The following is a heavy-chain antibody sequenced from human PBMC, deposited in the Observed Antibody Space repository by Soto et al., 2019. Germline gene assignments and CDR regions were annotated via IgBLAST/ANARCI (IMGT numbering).Heavy chain of an antibody. CDR1: EFNFKKFA. V-gene: IGHV3-23*01. Sequence: EVQLLESGGGVVQPGGSMRLSCVASEFNFKKFAMAWVRQAPGEGLEWVSGISCCGGSTSYADSVKGRFSIARDDSKNTLSLQMNSLRVEDTAQYYCAKADGEQWLVPHLDNWGQGTLVTVS. CDR2: ISCCGGST. CDR3: AKADGEQWLVPHLDN. J-gene: IGHJ4*02. D-gene: IGHD6-19*01.